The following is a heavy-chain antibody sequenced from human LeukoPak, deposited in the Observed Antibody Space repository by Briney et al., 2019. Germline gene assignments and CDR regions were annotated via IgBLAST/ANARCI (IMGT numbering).Heavy chain of an antibody. Sequence: SETLSLTCAVYGGSFSGYYWSWIRQPPGTGLEWIGEINHSGSTNYNPYLKSRFTISVDTSKNQFSLKLSSVTAADTAVYYCAREAQKYCSGGSCYGAGDYWGQGTLVTVSS. CDR2: INHSGST. CDR3: AREAQKYCSGGSCYGAGDY. V-gene: IGHV4-34*01. J-gene: IGHJ4*02. D-gene: IGHD2-15*01. CDR1: GGSFSGYY.